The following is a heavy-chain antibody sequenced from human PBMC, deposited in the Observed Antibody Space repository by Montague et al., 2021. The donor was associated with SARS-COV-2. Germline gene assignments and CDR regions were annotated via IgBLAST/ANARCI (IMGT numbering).Heavy chain of an antibody. CDR1: SGSISNYN. D-gene: IGHD3-16*01. CDR2: IAHAESN. J-gene: IGHJ6*02. V-gene: IGHV4-4*08. Sequence: SETLSLTCTVSSGSISNYNWSWIRQPHGKGLEWIGFIAHAESNNXNPVLGSRVSISIDASKSQFPLRVRTVTAADTAVYYCARAVQFAYGLDVWGQGTTVTISS. CDR3: ARAVQFAYGLDV.